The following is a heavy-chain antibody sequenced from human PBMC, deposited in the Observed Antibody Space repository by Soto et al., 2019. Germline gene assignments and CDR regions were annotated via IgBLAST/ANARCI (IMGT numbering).Heavy chain of an antibody. CDR2: INTYNGNT. Sequence: QVQLVQSGAEVKKPGASVKVSCKASGYIFTNYIISWVRQAPGQGLEWMGWINTYNGNTKPAQKIQGRVTMTTDTYTSTAYMEARSLISDDTAVYYCARDYGSGSYGMDVWRQGTTVTVSS. J-gene: IGHJ6*02. CDR3: ARDYGSGSYGMDV. CDR1: GYIFTNYI. V-gene: IGHV1-18*01. D-gene: IGHD3-10*01.